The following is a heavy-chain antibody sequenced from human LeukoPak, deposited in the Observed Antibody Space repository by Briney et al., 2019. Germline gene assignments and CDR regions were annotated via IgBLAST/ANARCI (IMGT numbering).Heavy chain of an antibody. V-gene: IGHV3-23*01. CDR2: ISGSGGST. CDR1: GFTFSSYS. J-gene: IGHJ4*02. Sequence: PGGSLRLSCAASGFTFSSYSMNWVRQAPGKGLEWVSAISGSGGSTYYADSVKGRFTISRDNSKNTLYLQMNSLRAEDTAVYYCARTGYSSSWYFFDYWGQGTLVTVSS. CDR3: ARTGYSSSWYFFDY. D-gene: IGHD6-13*01.